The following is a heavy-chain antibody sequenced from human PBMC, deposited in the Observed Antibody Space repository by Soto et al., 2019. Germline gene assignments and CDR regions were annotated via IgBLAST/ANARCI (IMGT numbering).Heavy chain of an antibody. Sequence: QVQLVQSGTEVKEPGASVSLSCKASGYTFTTYYIHWVRQAPGQGLEWMGMINPSGGSTTYAQNFQGRVTSPRSAYXSTGYMDLNSLRSDDTAVYYCARATSAGNGRRVDVWGQGTTVTVSS. D-gene: IGHD6-13*01. J-gene: IGHJ6*02. CDR1: GYTFTTYY. V-gene: IGHV1-46*01. CDR2: INPSGGST. CDR3: ARATSAGNGRRVDV.